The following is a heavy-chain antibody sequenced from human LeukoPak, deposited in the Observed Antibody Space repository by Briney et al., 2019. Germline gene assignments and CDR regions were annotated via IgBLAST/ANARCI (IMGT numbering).Heavy chain of an antibody. CDR3: AKGPFAVAPSYYFDY. D-gene: IGHD3-16*01. CDR2: ISRNGDNT. CDR1: GFTFSTYA. Sequence: GGSLRLSCVASGFTFSTYAMSWVRQAPGKGLEWVSPISRNGDNTYFADSVKGRFTISRDNSKNTLYLQMNGLRAEDTAVYYCAKGPFAVAPSYYFDYWGQGTLVTVSS. J-gene: IGHJ4*02. V-gene: IGHV3-23*01.